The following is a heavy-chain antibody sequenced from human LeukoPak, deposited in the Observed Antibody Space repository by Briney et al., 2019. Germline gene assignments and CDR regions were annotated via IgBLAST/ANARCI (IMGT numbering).Heavy chain of an antibody. CDR3: ARPTALFAIFDY. J-gene: IGHJ4*02. Sequence: ASVKVSCKASGYTFTTYAMHWVRQAPGQRLEWMGWINAGNGNTKYSQKFQGRVTITRVTSASTAYMELSSLRSEDTAVYYCARPTALFAIFDYGGKGPLVPVPS. CDR1: GYTFTTYA. V-gene: IGHV1-3*01. D-gene: IGHD5-18*01. CDR2: INAGNGNT.